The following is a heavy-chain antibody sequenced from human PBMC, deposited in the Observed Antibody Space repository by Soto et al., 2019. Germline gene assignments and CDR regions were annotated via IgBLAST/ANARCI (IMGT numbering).Heavy chain of an antibody. CDR1: GYSFTSYG. D-gene: IGHD1-26*01. CDR2: ISAYYGNT. V-gene: IGHV1-18*01. CDR3: ARSVKGWELFNYLDP. J-gene: IGHJ5*02. Sequence: EASVKVSCKASGYSFTSYGISWVRQAPGQGPEWMGGISAYYGNTDYAQKFQGRVTMTTDTSTSTAYMELRSLRSDDTAVYYCARSVKGWELFNYLDPWGQGPLVTVSS.